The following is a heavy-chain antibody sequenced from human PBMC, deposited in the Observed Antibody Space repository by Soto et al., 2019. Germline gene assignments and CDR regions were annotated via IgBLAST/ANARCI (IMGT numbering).Heavy chain of an antibody. CDR2: IIPILGIA. CDR3: AREGIAVAGRGDY. CDR1: GGTFSSYT. D-gene: IGHD6-19*01. V-gene: IGHV1-69*08. J-gene: IGHJ4*02. Sequence: QVQLVQSGAEVKKPGSSVKVSCKASGGTFSSYTISWVRQAPGQGLEWMGRIIPILGIANYAQKFQGRVTIIADKSTGTAYLELSSLRSEDTAVYYCAREGIAVAGRGDYWGRGTLVTVSS.